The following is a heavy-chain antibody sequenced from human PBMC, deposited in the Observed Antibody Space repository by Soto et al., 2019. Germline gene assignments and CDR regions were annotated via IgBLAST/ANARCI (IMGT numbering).Heavy chain of an antibody. CDR1: GYTFTSYY. CDR2: INPSGGST. J-gene: IGHJ4*02. V-gene: IGHV1-46*01. CDR3: ARDSPDSSGWYGPLDY. Sequence: GASVKVSCKASGYTFTSYYMHWVRQAPGQGLEWMGIINPSGGSTSYAQKFQGRVTMTRDTSTSTVYMELSSLRSEDTAVYYCARDSPDSSGWYGPLDYWGQGTLVTVSS. D-gene: IGHD6-19*01.